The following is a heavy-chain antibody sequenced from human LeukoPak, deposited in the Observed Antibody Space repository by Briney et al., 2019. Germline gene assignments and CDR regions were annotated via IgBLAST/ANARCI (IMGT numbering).Heavy chain of an antibody. CDR3: ARLFTSGRYNWFDP. J-gene: IGHJ5*02. CDR1: GFIFSSYS. D-gene: IGHD6-19*01. Sequence: GGSLRLSCAASGFIFSSYSMNWVRQAPGKGLEWVSSISTRSSYIYYADSVKGRFTISRDNANNSLYLQMNSLSAEDTAVYYCARLFTSGRYNWFDPWGQGTLVTVSS. V-gene: IGHV3-21*01. CDR2: ISTRSSYI.